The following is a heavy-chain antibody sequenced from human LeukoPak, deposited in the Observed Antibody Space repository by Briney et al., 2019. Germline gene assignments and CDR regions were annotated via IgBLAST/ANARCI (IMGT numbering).Heavy chain of an antibody. CDR2: ISSSSYI. CDR3: AGAGAHRRLNWFDP. D-gene: IGHD1-1*01. Sequence: PGGSLRLSCAASGFTFSSYEMNWVRQAPGKGLEWVSSISSSSYIYYADSVKGRFTISRDNAKNSLYLQMNSLRAEDTAVYYCAGAGAHRRLNWFDPWGQGTLVTVSS. J-gene: IGHJ5*02. V-gene: IGHV3-21*01. CDR1: GFTFSSYE.